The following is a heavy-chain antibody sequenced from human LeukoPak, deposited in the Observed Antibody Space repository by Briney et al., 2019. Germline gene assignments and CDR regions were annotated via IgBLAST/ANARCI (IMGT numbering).Heavy chain of an antibody. J-gene: IGHJ4*02. CDR2: IFYSGST. Sequence: SETLSLTCTVSGGSISNYYWSWIRQPPGKGLEWIGYIFYSGSTNYNPSLKSRVTISVDTSKNQSSLKLSSVTAADTAVYYCARHPSAVAGKTFDYWGQGTLVTVSS. CDR1: GGSISNYY. D-gene: IGHD6-19*01. V-gene: IGHV4-59*08. CDR3: ARHPSAVAGKTFDY.